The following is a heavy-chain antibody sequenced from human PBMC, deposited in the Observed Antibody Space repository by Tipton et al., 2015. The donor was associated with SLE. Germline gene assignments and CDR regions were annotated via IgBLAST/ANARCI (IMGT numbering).Heavy chain of an antibody. V-gene: IGHV4-59*01. CDR1: GGSFANYQ. Sequence: LRLSCTASGGSFANYQWNWIRQSPERGLEWLGYVYDRGTTNYDPSVMSRIIISFDTSKSQVSLKLFSVTPADTAVYYCAREGDSSANFYYYGVNVWGQGTTVTVSS. CDR2: VYDRGTT. J-gene: IGHJ6*02. CDR3: AREGDSSANFYYYGVNV. D-gene: IGHD2-21*01.